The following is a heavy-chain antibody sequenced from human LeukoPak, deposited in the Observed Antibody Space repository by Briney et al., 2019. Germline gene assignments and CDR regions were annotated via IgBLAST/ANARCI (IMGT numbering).Heavy chain of an antibody. D-gene: IGHD6-13*01. Sequence: GGSLRLSCAASAFTFSSCGMHWVRQAPGKGLEWVAVIWYDGSIKFYVDSVKGRFTISRDNSKNTLYLQMNSLRADDTAVYYCARDPMTAAGSKDGMDVWGQGTTVTVSS. CDR3: ARDPMTAAGSKDGMDV. J-gene: IGHJ6*02. CDR2: IWYDGSIK. V-gene: IGHV3-33*01. CDR1: AFTFSSCG.